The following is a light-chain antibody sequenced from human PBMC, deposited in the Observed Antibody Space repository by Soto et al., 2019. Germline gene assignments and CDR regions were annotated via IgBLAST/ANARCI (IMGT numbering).Light chain of an antibody. V-gene: IGKV1-33*01. CDR2: GAS. J-gene: IGKJ2*01. CDR3: QQYDSLPYT. Sequence: EIKMTQSPSSLSASLGDRVTITCQASQDINDYSNWYQQKPGKAPRLLIYGASFLEVGVPSRFSGNGSGTHFTLTISSLQPEDVATYYWQQYDSLPYTFGQGTRLEIK. CDR1: QDINDY.